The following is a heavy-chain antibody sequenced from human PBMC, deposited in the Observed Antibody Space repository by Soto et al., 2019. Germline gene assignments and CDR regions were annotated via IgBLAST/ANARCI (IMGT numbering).Heavy chain of an antibody. D-gene: IGHD2-15*01. V-gene: IGHV1-69*04. J-gene: IGHJ4*02. CDR3: ARELDPQQYCSGGSCYFDY. Sequence: ASVKVSCKASGGTFSSYTISWVRQAPGQGLEWMGRIIPILGIANYAQKFQGRVTITADKSTNTAYMELSSLRSEDAAVYYCARELDPQQYCSGGSCYFDYWGQGTLVTVSS. CDR2: IIPILGIA. CDR1: GGTFSSYT.